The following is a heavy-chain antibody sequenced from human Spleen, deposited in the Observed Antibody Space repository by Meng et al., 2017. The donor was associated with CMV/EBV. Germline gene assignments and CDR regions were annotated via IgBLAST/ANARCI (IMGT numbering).Heavy chain of an antibody. CDR3: ARKLSASDNGVWFEVFDF. Sequence: ASVKVSCKASGYTFAGFYINWVRQAPGQGLEWMGWINPNSGATNYAQQFRGRLTVTRDTSISTAYMDLSRLGTDDTAIYYCARKLSASDNGVWFEVFDFWGQGTLVTVSS. CDR1: GYTFAGFY. V-gene: IGHV1-2*02. J-gene: IGHJ4*02. D-gene: IGHD2-8*01. CDR2: INPNSGAT.